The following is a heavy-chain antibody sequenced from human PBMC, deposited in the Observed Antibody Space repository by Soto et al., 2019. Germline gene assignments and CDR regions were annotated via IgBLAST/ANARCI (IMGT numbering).Heavy chain of an antibody. V-gene: IGHV1-2*04. CDR3: ARDLIAACRSAFDI. Sequence: ASVKVSCKASGDTFTGYYMHWVRQAPGQGLEWMGWINPNSGGTNYAQKFQGWVTMTRDTSISTAYMELSRLRSDDTAVYYCARDLIAACRSAFDICRQGTMVTVPS. CDR1: GDTFTGYY. CDR2: INPNSGGT. J-gene: IGHJ3*02. D-gene: IGHD6-6*01.